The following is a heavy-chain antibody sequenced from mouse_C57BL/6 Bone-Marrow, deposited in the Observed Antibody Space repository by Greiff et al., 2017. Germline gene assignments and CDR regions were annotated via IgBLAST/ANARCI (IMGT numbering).Heavy chain of an antibody. Sequence: EVQLQQSGPELVKPGASVKISCKASGYTFTDSYMTWVQQSHGKSLEWIGDINPNTGGTSYNQHFKGKAPLTVDKYSSTAYMELRSLTSEDAAVYYCARGDLFYAMDHWGQRTSAPAFS. J-gene: IGHJ4*01. CDR3: ARGDLFYAMDH. CDR1: GYTFTDSY. D-gene: IGHD6-2*01. V-gene: IGHV1-26*01. CDR2: INPNTGGT.